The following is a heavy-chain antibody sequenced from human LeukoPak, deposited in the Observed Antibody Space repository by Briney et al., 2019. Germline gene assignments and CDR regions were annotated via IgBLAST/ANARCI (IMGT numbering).Heavy chain of an antibody. V-gene: IGHV3-21*01. D-gene: IGHD6-6*01. J-gene: IGHJ4*02. CDR3: ARVVRKQLGGLDY. CDR2: ISSSSSSYI. Sequence: GGSLRLSCAASGFTFSSYSMNWVRQAPGKGLEWVSSISSSSSSYIYYADSVKGRFTISRDNAKNSLYLQMNSLRAEDTAVYYCARVVRKQLGGLDYWGQGTLVTVSS. CDR1: GFTFSSYS.